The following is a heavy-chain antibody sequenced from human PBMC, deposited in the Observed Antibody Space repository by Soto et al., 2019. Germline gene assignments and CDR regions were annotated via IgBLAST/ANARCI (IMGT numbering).Heavy chain of an antibody. CDR1: GGTFSSYA. J-gene: IGHJ6*02. CDR3: ASPYYYGSGSYYKNYGMDV. D-gene: IGHD3-10*01. V-gene: IGHV1-69*13. Sequence: ASVKVSCKASGGTFSSYAISWVRQAPGQGLEWMGGIIPIFGTANYAQKFQGRVTITADESTSTAYMELSSLRSEDTAVYYCASPYYYGSGSYYKNYGMDVWGQGTTVTVSS. CDR2: IIPIFGTA.